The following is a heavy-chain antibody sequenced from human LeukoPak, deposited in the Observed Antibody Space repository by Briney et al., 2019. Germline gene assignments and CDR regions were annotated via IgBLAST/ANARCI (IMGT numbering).Heavy chain of an antibody. V-gene: IGHV3-30*01. J-gene: IGHJ4*02. Sequence: GRSLRLSCAASGFTFSSYAMHWVRQAPGKRLEWVAVISYDGSNKYYADSVKGRFTISRDNSKNTLYLQMNSLRAEDTAVYYCARSSTGDCSSTSCRLYWGQGTLVTVSS. CDR2: ISYDGSNK. CDR3: ARSSTGDCSSTSCRLY. D-gene: IGHD2-2*01. CDR1: GFTFSSYA.